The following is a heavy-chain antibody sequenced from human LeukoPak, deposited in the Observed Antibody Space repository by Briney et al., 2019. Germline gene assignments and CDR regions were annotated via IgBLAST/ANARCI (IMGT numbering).Heavy chain of an antibody. CDR3: ARQGAADYYGSWSYFDY. CDR1: GGSISSSRYY. V-gene: IGHV4-39*01. Sequence: PSETLSLTCTVSGGSISSSRYYWGWIRQPPGKGLEWIGSVYYSGNTYYNPSLKSRVTISVDTSKNHFSLKLSSVTAADTALYYCARQGAADYYGSWSYFDYWGQGTLVSVSS. CDR2: VYYSGNT. J-gene: IGHJ4*02. D-gene: IGHD3-10*01.